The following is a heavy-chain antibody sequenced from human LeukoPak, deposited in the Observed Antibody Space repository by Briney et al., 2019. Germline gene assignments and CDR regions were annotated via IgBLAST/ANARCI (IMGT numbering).Heavy chain of an antibody. Sequence: SQTLSLTCTVSGGSISSGDYYWSWIRHPPGKGLEWIAYMYFSGSTYYTPSLKSRVTMSADTSKNQLTLKLSSVTAADTVVYYCARPYYYDSRIDPWGEGILVTVSS. J-gene: IGHJ5*02. CDR2: MYFSGST. CDR3: ARPYYYDSRIDP. D-gene: IGHD3-22*01. V-gene: IGHV4-30-4*01. CDR1: GGSISSGDYY.